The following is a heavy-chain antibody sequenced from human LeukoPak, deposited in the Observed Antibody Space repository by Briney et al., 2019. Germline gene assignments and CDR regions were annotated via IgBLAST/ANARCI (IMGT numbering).Heavy chain of an antibody. CDR3: ARGTLGIPYNMDV. J-gene: IGHJ6*03. D-gene: IGHD3-16*01. V-gene: IGHV7-4-1*02. Sequence: ASVKVSCKASGYTFTSYAMNWVRQAPGQGLEWMGWINTNTGNPTYAQGFTERFVFSLDTSVSTAYLQISSLKAEDTAVYYCARGTLGIPYNMDVWGKGTTVTVSS. CDR2: INTNTGNP. CDR1: GYTFTSYA.